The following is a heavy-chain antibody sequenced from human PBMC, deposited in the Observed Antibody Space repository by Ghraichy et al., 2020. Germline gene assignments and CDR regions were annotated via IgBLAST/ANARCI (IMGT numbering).Heavy chain of an antibody. V-gene: IGHV3-23*01. CDR2: ISSSGDTT. CDR1: GFIFSNYA. Sequence: GRSLRLSCVASGFIFSNYAMAWVRQAPGKGLEWVAIISSSGDTTYYADSVKGRFTISIDKEKNTLYLQLNSLRAEDTAVYYCAKGGRGSSYSNFDNWGQGILVTVTS. D-gene: IGHD6-6*01. CDR3: AKGGRGSSYSNFDN. J-gene: IGHJ4*02.